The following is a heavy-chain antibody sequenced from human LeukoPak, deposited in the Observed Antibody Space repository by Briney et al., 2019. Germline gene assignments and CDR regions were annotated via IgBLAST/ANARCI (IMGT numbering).Heavy chain of an antibody. CDR1: GFTFSSYA. D-gene: IGHD2-21*02. CDR3: ARERSSVVTDPRGFDY. V-gene: IGHV3-30-3*01. J-gene: IGHJ4*02. CDR2: ISYDGSNK. Sequence: GSLRLSCAASGFTFSSYAMHWVRQAPGKGLEWVAVISYDGSNKYYADSVKGRFTFSRDNSKNTLYLQMNSLRAEDTAVYYCARERSSVVTDPRGFDYWGQGTLVTVSS.